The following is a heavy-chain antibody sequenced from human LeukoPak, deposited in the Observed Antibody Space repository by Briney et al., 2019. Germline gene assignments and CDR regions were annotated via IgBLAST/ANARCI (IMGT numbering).Heavy chain of an antibody. CDR3: VKGQKHDFWSGHSHVYFDY. D-gene: IGHD3-3*01. CDR1: GFTFNIYA. CDR2: ISDSGDTT. V-gene: IGHV3-23*01. J-gene: IGHJ4*02. Sequence: PGGSLRLSCAVSGFTFNIYAIAWVRQAPGKGLEWVSTISDSGDTTYYADSVKGRFTISRDNSKNTLYLQMNSLRAEDTAIYFCVKGQKHDFWSGHSHVYFDYWGRGALVTVSS.